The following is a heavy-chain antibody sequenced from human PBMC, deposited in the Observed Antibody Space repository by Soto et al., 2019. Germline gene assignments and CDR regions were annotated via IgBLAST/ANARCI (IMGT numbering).Heavy chain of an antibody. D-gene: IGHD4-17*01. CDR1: GGSISSSSYY. J-gene: IGHJ4*02. CDR2: IYYSGST. Sequence: QLQLQESGPGLVKPSETLSLTCTVSGGSISSSSYYWGWIRQPPGKGLEWIGSIYYSGSTYYNPSRKXXVXIXXDTSTNQFSLKLSSVTAADTAVYYCAQTTVTKIDYWGQGTLVTVSS. V-gene: IGHV4-39*01. CDR3: AQTTVTKIDY.